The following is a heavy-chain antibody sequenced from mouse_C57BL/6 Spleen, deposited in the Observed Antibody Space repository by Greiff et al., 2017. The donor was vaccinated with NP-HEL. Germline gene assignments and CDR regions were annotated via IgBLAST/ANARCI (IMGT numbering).Heavy chain of an antibody. V-gene: IGHV1-82*01. Sequence: LQESGPELVKPGASVKISCKASGYAFSSSWMNWVKQRPGKGLEWIGRIYPGDGDTNYNGKFKGKATLTADKSSSTAYMQLSSLTSEDSAVYFCARWGVLLRAMDYWGQGTSVTVSS. J-gene: IGHJ4*01. D-gene: IGHD1-1*01. CDR3: ARWGVLLRAMDY. CDR1: GYAFSSSW. CDR2: IYPGDGDT.